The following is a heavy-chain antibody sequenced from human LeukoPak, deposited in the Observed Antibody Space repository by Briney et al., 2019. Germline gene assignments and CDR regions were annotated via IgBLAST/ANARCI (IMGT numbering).Heavy chain of an antibody. CDR2: INPDGIKR. J-gene: IGHJ5*02. CDR1: GLTFSSSW. V-gene: IGHV3-7*01. CDR3: TKSDWFDP. Sequence: GGSLRLSCAVSGLTFSSSWMDWVRQAPGKGLEWVASINPDGIKRYPADSVKGRFTISRDNAKNSLYLQMNSLRAEDTAVYYCTKSDWFDPWGQGTLVTVSS.